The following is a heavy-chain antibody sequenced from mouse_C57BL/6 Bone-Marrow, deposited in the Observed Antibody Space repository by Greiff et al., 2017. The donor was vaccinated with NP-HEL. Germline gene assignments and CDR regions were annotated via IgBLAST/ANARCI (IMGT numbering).Heavy chain of an antibody. V-gene: IGHV14-2*01. D-gene: IGHD2-1*01. CDR1: GFNIKDYY. CDR3: AIKGYYGNYGGFAY. J-gene: IGHJ3*01. Sequence: VQLQQSGAELVKPGASVKLSCTASGFNIKDYYMHWVKQRTEQGLEWIGRIDPEDGETKSAPKFQGKATITADTSANTAYLQLSSRTSEDTAGYYCAIKGYYGNYGGFAYWGQGTLVTVSA. CDR2: IDPEDGET.